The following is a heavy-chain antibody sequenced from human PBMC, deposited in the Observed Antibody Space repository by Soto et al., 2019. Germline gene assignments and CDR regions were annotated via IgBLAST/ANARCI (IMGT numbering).Heavy chain of an antibody. CDR2: INQDGNEK. J-gene: IGHJ5*02. CDR3: SRSLIS. V-gene: IGHV3-7*01. CDR1: GFTFSTYW. Sequence: EVQLMESGGGLVQPGGSLRLSCAASGFTFSTYWMDWVRQTPGKGLEWVANINQDGNEKNYVDSVRGRFTISRDNARNSLYLQMSSLTAEDSAMYYCSRSLISWGQGVLVIVSS.